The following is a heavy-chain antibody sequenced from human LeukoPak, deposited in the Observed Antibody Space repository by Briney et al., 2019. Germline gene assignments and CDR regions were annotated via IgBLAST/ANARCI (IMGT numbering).Heavy chain of an antibody. D-gene: IGHD4-17*01. V-gene: IGHV1-8*01. J-gene: IGHJ3*02. CDR1: GYTYTSYD. Sequence: ASVKVSCKASGYTYTSYDINWVRQATGQGLEWMGWMNPNSGDTGYAQKFQGRVTMTRNTSISTAYMELSSLRSEDTAVYYCARDEVGDLDAFDIWGQGTMVTVSS. CDR3: ARDEVGDLDAFDI. CDR2: MNPNSGDT.